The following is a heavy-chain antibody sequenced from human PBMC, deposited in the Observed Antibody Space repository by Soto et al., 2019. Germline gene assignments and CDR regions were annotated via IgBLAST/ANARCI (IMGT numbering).Heavy chain of an antibody. CDR2: IHYTGSI. CDR1: GGSMNSEHYH. V-gene: IGHV4-30-4*01. CDR3: VREDDGGDRDYYGLDV. Sequence: QVQLQESGPGLVRPSQTLSITCTVSGGSMNSEHYHWTWIRQAPGKGLEWIGYIHYTGSIRYNPSLQSRVTMSVDTSKNLFSLNLSSVTAADTAVYFCVREDDGGDRDYYGLDVWGQGTTVTVSS. J-gene: IGHJ6*02. D-gene: IGHD2-21*02.